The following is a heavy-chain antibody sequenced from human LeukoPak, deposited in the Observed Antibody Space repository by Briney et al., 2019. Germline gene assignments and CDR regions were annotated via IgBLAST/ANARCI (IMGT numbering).Heavy chain of an antibody. CDR3: ARDVPYYYGSGSYYSPVGFDP. Sequence: VASVKVSCKASGYTFTSYGISWVRQAPGQGIEWMGGTIPIFGTENYAQKFQGRVTITADESTSTAYMELSSLRSEDTAVYYCARDVPYYYGSGSYYSPVGFDPWGQGTLVTVSS. CDR2: TIPIFGTE. J-gene: IGHJ5*02. D-gene: IGHD3-10*01. V-gene: IGHV1-69*13. CDR1: GYTFTSYG.